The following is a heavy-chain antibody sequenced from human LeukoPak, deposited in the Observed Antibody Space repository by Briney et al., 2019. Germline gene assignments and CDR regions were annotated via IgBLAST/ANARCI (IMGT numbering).Heavy chain of an antibody. D-gene: IGHD5-18*01. Sequence: SVKVSCKASGGTFSSYAISWVRQAPGQGLEWMGGIIPIFGTANYAQKFQGRVTITADKSTSTAYMELSSLRSEDTAVYYCARAAVDTAMVTPPLNWFDPWGQGTLVTVSS. CDR3: ARAAVDTAMVTPPLNWFDP. CDR1: GGTFSSYA. V-gene: IGHV1-69*06. CDR2: IIPIFGTA. J-gene: IGHJ5*02.